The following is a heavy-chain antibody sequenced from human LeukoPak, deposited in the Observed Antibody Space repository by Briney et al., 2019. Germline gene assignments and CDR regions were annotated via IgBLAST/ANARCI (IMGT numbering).Heavy chain of an antibody. CDR2: IFYSGST. Sequence: SQTLSLTCTVSGGSISSGHYYWTWIRQRPGRGLEWIGYIFYSGSTYYNPSLKSRITISVDTSKNQFSLKLSSVTAADTAVYYCARVLGNSAFDIWGQGTMVTVSS. CDR3: ARVLGNSAFDI. J-gene: IGHJ3*02. D-gene: IGHD3-16*01. V-gene: IGHV4-30-4*08. CDR1: GGSISSGHYY.